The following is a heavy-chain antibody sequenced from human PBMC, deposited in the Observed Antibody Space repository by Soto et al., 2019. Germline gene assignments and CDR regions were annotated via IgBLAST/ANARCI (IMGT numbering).Heavy chain of an antibody. J-gene: IGHJ4*02. V-gene: IGHV5-51*01. Sequence: GESLKISCRGSGYDFNTNWFGWVRQLPGRGLEWVGIMYPGDSDTRYNPSLQGHVTLSVDVTVSTAFLQWRSLETSDTGMYFCARLPRDCNKTSCYYADHWGQGAQVTVSS. D-gene: IGHD3-3*01. CDR1: GYDFNTNW. CDR3: ARLPRDCNKTSCYYADH. CDR2: MYPGDSDT.